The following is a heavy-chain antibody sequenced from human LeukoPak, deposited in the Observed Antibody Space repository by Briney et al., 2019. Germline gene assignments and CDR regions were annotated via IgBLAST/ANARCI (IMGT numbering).Heavy chain of an antibody. J-gene: IGHJ3*02. CDR2: ISGSGNRT. D-gene: IGHD6-19*01. Sequence: GGSLRLSCAASGLTFSSYAMSWVRQAPGKGLEWVSSISGSGNRTYYADSVKGRFTISRDNSKNTLYLQMNSLRAEDTAVYYCAKDPRGWRDAFDIWGQGTMVTVSS. CDR1: GLTFSSYA. V-gene: IGHV3-23*01. CDR3: AKDPRGWRDAFDI.